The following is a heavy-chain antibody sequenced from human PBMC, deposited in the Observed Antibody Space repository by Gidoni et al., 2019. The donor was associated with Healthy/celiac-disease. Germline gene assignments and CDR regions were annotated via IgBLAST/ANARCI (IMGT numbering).Heavy chain of an antibody. CDR1: GFTFDAYA. J-gene: IGHJ1*01. D-gene: IGHD5-12*01. CDR2: ISWNSGSI. CDR3: AKDEGDGYNPEYFQH. V-gene: IGHV3-9*01. Sequence: EVQLVESGGGLVQPGRSLRLSCAAFGFTFDAYAMHWVRQAPGKGLEWVSGISWNSGSIGYADSVKGRFTISRDNAKNSLYLQMNSLRAEDTALYYCAKDEGDGYNPEYFQHWGQGTLVTVSS.